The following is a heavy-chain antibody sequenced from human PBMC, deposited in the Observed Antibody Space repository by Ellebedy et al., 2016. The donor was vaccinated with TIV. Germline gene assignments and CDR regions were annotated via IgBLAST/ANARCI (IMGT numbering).Heavy chain of an antibody. CDR2: IKPGGDNS. Sequence: AASVKVSCKASGYIFTDYFIHWVRQAPGQGIEWVGMIKPGGDNSTYELRFQGRLSMTVDASTATVFLELTSLRNDDTAIYYCARDGKWNYSRFYPWGTGTLVTVSS. CDR3: ARDGKWNYSRFYP. D-gene: IGHD1-7*01. CDR1: GYIFTDYF. V-gene: IGHV1-46*01. J-gene: IGHJ5*02.